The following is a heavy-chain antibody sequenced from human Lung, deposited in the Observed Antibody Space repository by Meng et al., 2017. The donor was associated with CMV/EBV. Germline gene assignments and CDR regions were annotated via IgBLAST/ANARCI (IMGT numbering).Heavy chain of an antibody. Sequence: SXAASGFTFSSYAMHWVRQAPGKGLVWVAVISYDGSNKYYADSVKGRFTISRDNSKNTLYLQMNSLRAEDTAVYYCARLGVVVPAAQTPAFDIWGQGXMVTVSS. CDR1: GFTFSSYA. CDR3: ARLGVVVPAAQTPAFDI. D-gene: IGHD2-2*01. CDR2: ISYDGSNK. V-gene: IGHV3-30*04. J-gene: IGHJ3*02.